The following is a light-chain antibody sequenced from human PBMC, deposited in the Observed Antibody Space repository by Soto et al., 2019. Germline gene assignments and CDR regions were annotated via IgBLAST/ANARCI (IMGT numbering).Light chain of an antibody. CDR3: LQYNGYSRT. Sequence: DIQMTQSPSTLSASVGDRVTITCRASQSISTWLAWYQQKPGKAPKVLIYKASSLESGVPSRFRGSGSGTEFTLTISSLQPDDFATYYCLQYNGYSRTFGQGTKVEIK. CDR2: KAS. CDR1: QSISTW. J-gene: IGKJ1*01. V-gene: IGKV1-5*03.